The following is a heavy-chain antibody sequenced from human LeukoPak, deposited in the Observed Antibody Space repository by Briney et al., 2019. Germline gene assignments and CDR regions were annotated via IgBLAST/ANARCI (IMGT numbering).Heavy chain of an antibody. CDR1: GFTFDDYG. Sequence: GGSLRLSCAASGFTFDDYGMSWVRQAPGKGLEWVSAISGSGGSTYYADSVKGRFTISRDNSKNTLYLQMNSLRAEDTAVYYCAKEGYDYVRGSYRYSYFDYWGQGTLVTVSS. CDR2: ISGSGGST. D-gene: IGHD3-16*02. V-gene: IGHV3-23*01. CDR3: AKEGYDYVRGSYRYSYFDY. J-gene: IGHJ4*02.